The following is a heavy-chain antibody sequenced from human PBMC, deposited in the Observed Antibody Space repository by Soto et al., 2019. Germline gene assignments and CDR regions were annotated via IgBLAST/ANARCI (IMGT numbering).Heavy chain of an antibody. D-gene: IGHD4-17*01. J-gene: IGHJ4*02. Sequence: VQLVQSGAEVKKPGASVKVSCKASGYTFTSYAMTWVRQAPGKGLEWVSGISGTGGSTYYADSVKGRFTISRDKSKNTLYLHVNSLRAEDTAVYYCARGSAYSDYDLEYWGQGTLVTVSS. V-gene: IGHV3-23*04. CDR1: GYTFTSYA. CDR2: ISGTGGST. CDR3: ARGSAYSDYDLEY.